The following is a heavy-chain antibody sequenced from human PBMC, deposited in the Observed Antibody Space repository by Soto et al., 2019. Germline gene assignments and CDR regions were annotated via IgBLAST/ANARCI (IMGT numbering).Heavy chain of an antibody. D-gene: IGHD6-13*01. Sequence: PSETLSLTWSVSGDSINNSYCSWIRQPPGQRLVWIGNIYYTVPPTYNPSFESPVTLSVVPSRNQYSLKMNCVDASDTAGYYYSNYPRTEADGFTLEYWGRGSLVSISS. V-gene: IGHV4-59*01. J-gene: IGHJ4*02. CDR2: IYYTVPP. CDR1: GDSINNSY. CDR3: SNYPRTEADGFTLEY.